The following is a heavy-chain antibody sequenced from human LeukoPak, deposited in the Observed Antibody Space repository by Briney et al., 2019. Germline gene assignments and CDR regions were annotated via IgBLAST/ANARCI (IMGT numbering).Heavy chain of an antibody. CDR3: ARGGRLRVPAAMTKAPYYFDY. Sequence: ASVKVSCKASGYTFTSYDINWVRQATGQGLEWMGWMNPNSGNTGYAQKFQGRVTMTRNTSISTAHMELSSLRSEDTAVYYCARGGRLRVPAAMTKAPYYFDYWGQGTLVTVSS. J-gene: IGHJ4*02. V-gene: IGHV1-8*01. CDR1: GYTFTSYD. CDR2: MNPNSGNT. D-gene: IGHD2-2*01.